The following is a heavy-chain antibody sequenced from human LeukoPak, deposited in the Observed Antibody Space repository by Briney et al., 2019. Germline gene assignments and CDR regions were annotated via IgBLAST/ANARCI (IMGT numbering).Heavy chain of an antibody. Sequence: ASVKVSCKASGHTFTTYYVHWVRQAPGQGLEWMGVINPSGDGTNYPQRFQGRVTLTRDTSTSTVYMELSSLRAEDTAIYYRAKEPPNTGWFDPWGQGTLVTVSS. CDR3: AKEPPNTGWFDP. D-gene: IGHD1-14*01. CDR1: GHTFTTYY. V-gene: IGHV1-46*01. J-gene: IGHJ5*02. CDR2: INPSGDGT.